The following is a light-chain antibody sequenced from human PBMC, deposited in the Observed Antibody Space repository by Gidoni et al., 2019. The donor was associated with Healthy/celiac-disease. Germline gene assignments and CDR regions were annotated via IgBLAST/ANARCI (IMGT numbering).Light chain of an antibody. CDR3: QQYNNWPLT. V-gene: IGKV3-15*01. J-gene: IGKJ4*01. CDR2: GAS. CDR1: QSVSST. Sequence: EIVMTQSPATLSVSPGERATLSCRASQSVSSTLAWYQQKPGQAPRLLIYGASTRATGIPARCSGSGSGTEFTLTISSLQSEDVAVYYCQQYNNWPLTFGGGTKVEIK.